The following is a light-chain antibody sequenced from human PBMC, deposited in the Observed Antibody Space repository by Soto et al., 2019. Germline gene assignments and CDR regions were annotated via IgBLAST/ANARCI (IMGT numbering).Light chain of an antibody. CDR2: EVS. Sequence: QSALTQPASVSGSPGQSITISCTGTSSDVGGYNYVSWYQQHPGKAPKLMIYEVSNRPSGVSNRFSGSKSGNTASLTISGLQAEDEAGYYCSSYTSSSTSWVFGGGTKLTVL. CDR3: SSYTSSSTSWV. J-gene: IGLJ3*02. CDR1: SSDVGGYNY. V-gene: IGLV2-14*01.